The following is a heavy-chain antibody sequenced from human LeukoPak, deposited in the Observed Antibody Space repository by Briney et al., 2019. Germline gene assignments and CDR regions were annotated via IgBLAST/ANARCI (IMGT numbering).Heavy chain of an antibody. CDR1: VGSFSGYY. V-gene: IGHV4-34*01. CDR3: AVRKDYGDTRGFAY. D-gene: IGHD4-17*01. Sequence: PSETLSLTCAVYVGSFSGYYWSWIRQPPGKGREWIGETNDSGSTNYNPSLKSRVTISVDTSKNQCSLKLRSVTAAETAVYYGAVRKDYGDTRGFAYWGQGSLVTVSS. J-gene: IGHJ4*02. CDR2: TNDSGST.